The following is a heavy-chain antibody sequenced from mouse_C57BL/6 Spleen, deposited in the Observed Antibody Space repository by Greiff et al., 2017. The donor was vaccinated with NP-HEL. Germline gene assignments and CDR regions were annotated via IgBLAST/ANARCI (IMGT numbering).Heavy chain of an antibody. J-gene: IGHJ2*01. CDR2: IDPEDGET. CDR1: GFNIKDYY. V-gene: IGHV14-2*01. CDR3: AREGVYYDYERDY. D-gene: IGHD2-4*01. Sequence: VQLQQSGAELVKPGASVKLSCTASGFNIKDYYMHWVKQRTEQGLEWIGRIDPEDGETKYDPKFKGKATITVDTSSNTAYLQLSSLTSEDTAVYYCAREGVYYDYERDYWGQGTTLTVSS.